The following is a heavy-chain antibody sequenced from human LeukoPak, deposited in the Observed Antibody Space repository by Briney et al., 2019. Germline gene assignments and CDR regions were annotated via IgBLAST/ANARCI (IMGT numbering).Heavy chain of an antibody. CDR3: AKAAGLYSGFDFRVGFDY. CDR1: RFTFSSYA. CDR2: ISSNGERA. Sequence: PGGSLRLSCAASRFTFSSYAMGWVRQAPGKGLEWVSAISSNGERAYYADSVKGRFTISRDNSKKMLYLQMNSLRVEDTAVYYCAKAAGLYSGFDFRVGFDYWGQGAPVTVPS. J-gene: IGHJ4*02. D-gene: IGHD5-12*01. V-gene: IGHV3-23*01.